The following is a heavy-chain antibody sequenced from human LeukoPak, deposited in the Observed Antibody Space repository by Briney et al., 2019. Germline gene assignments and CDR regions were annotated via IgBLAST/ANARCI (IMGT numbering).Heavy chain of an antibody. CDR2: ISWNWGSI. CDR1: GFTFSSYS. Sequence: GGSLRLSCAASGFTFSSYSMNWVRQAPGKGLEWVSGISWNWGSIGYADSVKGRFTISRHNAKNSLYLQMNSLRAEGTALYYCAEDMDGGFGETSFDYWGQGTLVTVSS. D-gene: IGHD3-10*01. V-gene: IGHV3-9*01. J-gene: IGHJ4*02. CDR3: AEDMDGGFGETSFDY.